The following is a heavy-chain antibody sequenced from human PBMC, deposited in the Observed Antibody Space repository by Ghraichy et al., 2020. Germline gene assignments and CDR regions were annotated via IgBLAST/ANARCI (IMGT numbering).Heavy chain of an antibody. CDR3: ANDYGDYVVNYFDY. D-gene: IGHD4-17*01. CDR1: GFTFSSYG. V-gene: IGHV3-30*02. Sequence: GGSLRLSCAASGFTFSSYGLHWVRQAPGKRLEWVTFLRYDGVTKYYADSVKGRFTISRDNSKNTLYLQMNSLRAEDTAVYYCANDYGDYVVNYFDYWGQGTLVTVSS. J-gene: IGHJ4*02. CDR2: LRYDGVTK.